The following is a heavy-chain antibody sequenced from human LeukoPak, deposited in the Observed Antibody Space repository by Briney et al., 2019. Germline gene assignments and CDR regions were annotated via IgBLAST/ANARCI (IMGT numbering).Heavy chain of an antibody. Sequence: PSETLSLTCTVSGGSISSYYWSWIRQPPGKGLEWIGYIYYSGSTNYNPSLKSRVTISVDTSKNQFSLKLSSVTAADTAVYYCARQGDYFYYFDYWGQGTLVTVSS. V-gene: IGHV4-59*08. CDR3: ARQGDYFYYFDY. D-gene: IGHD4-17*01. J-gene: IGHJ4*02. CDR2: IYYSGST. CDR1: GGSISSYY.